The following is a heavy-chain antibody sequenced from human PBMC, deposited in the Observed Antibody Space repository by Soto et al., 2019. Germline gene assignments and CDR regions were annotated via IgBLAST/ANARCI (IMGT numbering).Heavy chain of an antibody. CDR2: IYYRGDT. V-gene: IGHV4-31*03. CDR3: ARETGYYGGYNWFDP. Sequence: PSENLSLTCTVSGDSINSAAYYWSWIRQHPGNGLEWIGYIYYRGDTYYNPSLNGRATISLDTSKNQFSLNLRSVTAADTAVYYCARETGYYGGYNWFDPWGQGTLVTVSS. D-gene: IGHD3-9*01. CDR1: GDSINSAAYY. J-gene: IGHJ5*02.